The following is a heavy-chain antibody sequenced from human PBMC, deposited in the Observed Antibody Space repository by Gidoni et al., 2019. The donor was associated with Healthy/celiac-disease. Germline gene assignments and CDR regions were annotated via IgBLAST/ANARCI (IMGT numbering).Heavy chain of an antibody. D-gene: IGHD3-10*01. Sequence: QVQLVESGGGVVQPGRSLRLSCAASGFTFSSYAMHWVRQAPGKGLEWVAVISYDGSNKYYADSVKGRFTISRDNSKNTLYLQMNSLRAEDTAVYYCARDSAHYYMDVWGKGTTVTVSS. CDR2: ISYDGSNK. J-gene: IGHJ6*03. V-gene: IGHV3-30*01. CDR3: ARDSAHYYMDV. CDR1: GFTFSSYA.